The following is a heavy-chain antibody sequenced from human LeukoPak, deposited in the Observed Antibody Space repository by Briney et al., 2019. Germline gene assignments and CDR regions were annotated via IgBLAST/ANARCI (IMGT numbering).Heavy chain of an antibody. CDR3: AKRGVVIRVILVGFHKEAYYFDS. J-gene: IGHJ4*02. V-gene: IGHV3-23*01. Sequence: GGSLRLSCAVSGITLSNYGMSWVRQAPGKGLEWVAGISDSGGRANYADSVKGRFTISRDNPNNTLYLQMNSLRAEDTAVYFCAKRGVVIRVILVGFHKEAYYFDSWGQGALVTVSS. CDR2: ISDSGGRA. D-gene: IGHD3-22*01. CDR1: GITLSNYG.